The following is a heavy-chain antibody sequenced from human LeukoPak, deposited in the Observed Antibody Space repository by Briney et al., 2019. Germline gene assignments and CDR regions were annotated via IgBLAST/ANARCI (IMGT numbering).Heavy chain of an antibody. J-gene: IGHJ3*02. CDR3: ARDLQAAKGAFDI. CDR1: GYTFTSYA. Sequence: ASVKVSCKASGYTFTSYAMHWVRQAPGQRLEWMGWINAGNGNTKYSQKFQGRVTITADESTSTAYMELSSLRSEDTAVYYCARDLQAAKGAFDIWGQGTMVTVSS. CDR2: INAGNGNT. V-gene: IGHV1-3*01.